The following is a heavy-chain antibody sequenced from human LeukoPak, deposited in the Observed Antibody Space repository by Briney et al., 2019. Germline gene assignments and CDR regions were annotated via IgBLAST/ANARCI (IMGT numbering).Heavy chain of an antibody. J-gene: IGHJ5*02. CDR3: ASSPHYYDSSGYYWFDP. Sequence: ASVKVSCKASGYTFTHNFMHWVRQAPGQGLEWMGIINPSGDNTWYAQKLQGRVTMTTDTSTSTAYMELRSLRSDDTAVYYCASSPHYYDSSGYYWFDPWGQGTLVTVSS. V-gene: IGHV1-46*01. CDR1: GYTFTHNF. D-gene: IGHD3-22*01. CDR2: INPSGDNT.